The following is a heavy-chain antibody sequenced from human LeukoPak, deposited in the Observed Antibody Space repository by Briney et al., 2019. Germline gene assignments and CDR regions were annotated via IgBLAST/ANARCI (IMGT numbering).Heavy chain of an antibody. D-gene: IGHD3-22*01. CDR2: ISGNGGAT. CDR1: GFTFTSYA. CDR3: AKATTAIVVDNFLDY. Sequence: GGSLGLSCAASGFTFTSYAMSWVRQAPGKGLEWVSAISGNGGATYYADSVKGRFTISRDNSKNTLHLQMNSLRAEDTALYYCAKATTAIVVDNFLDYWGQGTLVSVSS. J-gene: IGHJ4*02. V-gene: IGHV3-23*01.